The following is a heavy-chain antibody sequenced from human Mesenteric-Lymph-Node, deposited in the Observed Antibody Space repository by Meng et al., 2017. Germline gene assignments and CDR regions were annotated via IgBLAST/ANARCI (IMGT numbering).Heavy chain of an antibody. CDR2: INPNSGAT. Sequence: ASVKVSCKASGYTFTGCYMHWVRHAPGQGLEWMRRINPNSGATNYAQRFQGRVTMTRDTSIGTASMELSRLRSEDTAVYYCARGVLAAAGTYYYYGMDVWGQGTTVTVSS. CDR1: GYTFTGCY. J-gene: IGHJ6*02. D-gene: IGHD6-13*01. V-gene: IGHV1-2*06. CDR3: ARGVLAAAGTYYYYGMDV.